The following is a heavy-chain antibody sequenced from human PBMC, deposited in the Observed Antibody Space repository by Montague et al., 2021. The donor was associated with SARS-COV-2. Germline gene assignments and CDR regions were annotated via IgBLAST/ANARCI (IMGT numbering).Heavy chain of an antibody. CDR3: ARGRSGFFNPLDY. CDR1: SGSISPSDTHY. Sequence: SETLSLTCVVSSGSISPSDTHYWGWVRQAPGKGLEWIATISYSGSTSYNPSLKSRVTMSVDTSKKHFSLNLNSVTAADTAVYYCARGRSGFFNPLDYWGQGTLVTVSS. V-gene: IGHV4-39*02. D-gene: IGHD3-3*01. J-gene: IGHJ4*02. CDR2: ISYSGST.